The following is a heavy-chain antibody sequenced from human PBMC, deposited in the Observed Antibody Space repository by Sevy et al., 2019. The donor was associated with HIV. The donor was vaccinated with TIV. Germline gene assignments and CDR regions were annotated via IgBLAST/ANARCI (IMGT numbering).Heavy chain of an antibody. V-gene: IGHV1-24*01. D-gene: IGHD3-22*01. J-gene: IGHJ4*02. CDR1: GKTLTQLS. Sequence: ASVKVSCKVSGKTLTQLSMHWVRQAPGKGLEWMGSYDPEDDKIIYAQTFQGRVTMTEDTSTDTAYMELRILRSEDTAVYYCATTKDYYESSGSPFDYWGQGTLVTVSS. CDR2: YDPEDDKI. CDR3: ATTKDYYESSGSPFDY.